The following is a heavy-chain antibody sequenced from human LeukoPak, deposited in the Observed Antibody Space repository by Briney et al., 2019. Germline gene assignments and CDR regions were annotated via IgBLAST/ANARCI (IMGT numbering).Heavy chain of an antibody. CDR3: ARGRRRVVRDYFHFYGMGG. J-gene: IGHJ6*02. V-gene: IGHV1-8*01. CDR1: GYTFTSYD. Sequence: ASVKVSCKASGYTFTSYDINWVRQATGQGLEWMGWMNPNSGNTGYAQKFQGRVTMTRNTSISTAYMELSSLRSEDTAVYYCARGRRRVVRDYFHFYGMGGWGQGTTVTVSS. CDR2: MNPNSGNT.